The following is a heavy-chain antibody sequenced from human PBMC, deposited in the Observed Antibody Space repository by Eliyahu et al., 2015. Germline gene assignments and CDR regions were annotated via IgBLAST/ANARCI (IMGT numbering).Heavy chain of an antibody. V-gene: IGHV3-23*01. D-gene: IGHD4-11*01. CDR2: INVIGGNT. CDR1: GFXFSNYA. Sequence: EVQLLESGGGLVQPGGSLGLSXAASGFXFSNYAMSWVRQAPGKGLEWVSTINVIGGNTYYADSVKGRFTISRDNSKNTLYLQMNSLRAEDTAVYYCAKDWAGLTTFDYWGQGTLVTVSS. CDR3: AKDWAGLTTFDY. J-gene: IGHJ4*02.